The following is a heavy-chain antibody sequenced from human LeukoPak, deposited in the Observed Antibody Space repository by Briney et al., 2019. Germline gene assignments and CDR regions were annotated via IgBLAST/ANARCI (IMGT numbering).Heavy chain of an antibody. D-gene: IGHD5-18*01. V-gene: IGHV4-34*01. Sequence: PSETLSLTCAVYGGSFSGYYWSWIRQPPGKGLEWIGEINHSGSTNYNPSLKSRVTISVDTSKNQFSLKLSSVTAADTAVYYCARRIRIQNWFDPWGQGTLVTVSS. CDR3: ARRIRIQNWFDP. CDR2: INHSGST. CDR1: GGSFSGYY. J-gene: IGHJ5*02.